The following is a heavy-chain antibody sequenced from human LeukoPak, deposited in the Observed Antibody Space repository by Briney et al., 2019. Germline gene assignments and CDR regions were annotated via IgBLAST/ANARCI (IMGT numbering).Heavy chain of an antibody. CDR3: ARGYDFWSGYHY. J-gene: IGHJ4*02. V-gene: IGHV4-59*08. D-gene: IGHD3-3*01. Sequence: SETLSLTCTVSGGSISSYYWSWIRQPPGKGLEWIGYIHYSGSTNYNPSLKSRVTISVDTSKNQFSLKLSSVTAADTAVYYCARGYDFWSGYHYWGQGTLVTVSS. CDR2: IHYSGST. CDR1: GGSISSYY.